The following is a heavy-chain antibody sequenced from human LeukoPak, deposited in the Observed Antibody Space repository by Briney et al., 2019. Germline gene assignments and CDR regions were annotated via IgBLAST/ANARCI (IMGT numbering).Heavy chain of an antibody. V-gene: IGHV3-7*03. Sequence: GGSLRLSCAASGFTFSRYWMTWVRQAPGKGPEWVANIKQDGGEEYYVDSVKGRFTISRDSSKNTLFLHMNTLRAEDTAIYYCAKDRTVGASYWYFDLWGRGTLVTVSS. J-gene: IGHJ2*01. CDR1: GFTFSRYW. CDR3: AKDRTVGASYWYFDL. D-gene: IGHD1-26*01. CDR2: IKQDGGEE.